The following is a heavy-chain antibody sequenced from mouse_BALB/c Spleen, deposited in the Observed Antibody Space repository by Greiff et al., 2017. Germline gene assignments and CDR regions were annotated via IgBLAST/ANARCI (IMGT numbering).Heavy chain of an antibody. D-gene: IGHD2-1*01. V-gene: IGHV1S132*01. J-gene: IGHJ3*01. CDR2: IFPGTGTT. CDR3: ARGGNYGNSPFAY. CDR1: GYTFTSYW. Sequence: VQRVESGAELVKPGASVKLSCKTSGYTFTSYWIQWVKQRPGQGLGWIGEIFPGTGTTYYNEKFKGKATLTIDTSSSTAYMQLSSLTSEDSAVYFCARGGNYGNSPFAYWGQGTLVTVSA.